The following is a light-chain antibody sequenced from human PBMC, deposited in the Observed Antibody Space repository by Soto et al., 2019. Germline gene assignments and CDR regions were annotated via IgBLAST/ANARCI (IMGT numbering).Light chain of an antibody. Sequence: EIVLTQSPATLSSFPGDRVTLSCRASQSVLYSSNNRNYLAWYQQKPGQPPKLLIYWASTRESGVPDRFSGSGSGTDFTLTISSLQAEDVAVYYCQQYYNTPLTFGGGTKVDIK. J-gene: IGKJ4*01. CDR1: QSVLYSSNNRNY. V-gene: IGKV4-1*01. CDR2: WAS. CDR3: QQYYNTPLT.